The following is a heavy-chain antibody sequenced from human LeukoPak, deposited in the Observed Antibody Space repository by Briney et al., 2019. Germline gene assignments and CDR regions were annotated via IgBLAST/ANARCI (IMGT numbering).Heavy chain of an antibody. CDR2: ISSGGSTI. J-gene: IGHJ3*01. D-gene: IGHD2-21*02. V-gene: IGHV3-11*01. CDR1: GFTFTDYY. CDR3: ARRLSLRFDAFAV. Sequence: GGSLRLSCAASGFTFTDYYMSWIRQAPGTGLEWASYISSGGSTIYYADSVKGRFTISRDTSKNTLFLQMNSLRAEDTALYYCARRLSLRFDAFAVWGPGTVVTVSS.